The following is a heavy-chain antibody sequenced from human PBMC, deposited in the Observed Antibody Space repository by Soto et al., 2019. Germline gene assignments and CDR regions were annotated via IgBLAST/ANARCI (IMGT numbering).Heavy chain of an antibody. CDR1: SGSITSSNW. J-gene: IGHJ4*02. CDR3: ARNRYGGYDFDY. D-gene: IGHD5-12*01. Sequence: QVQLQESGPGLVKPSGTLSLTCAVFSGSITSSNWWRWVRQPPGKGLEWIGEVSHSGNTNYIPSLKRRVTISVDKSRNQFSLRLNSVTAAETAVYYCARNRYGGYDFDYWGQGTLVTVSS. V-gene: IGHV4-4*02. CDR2: VSHSGNT.